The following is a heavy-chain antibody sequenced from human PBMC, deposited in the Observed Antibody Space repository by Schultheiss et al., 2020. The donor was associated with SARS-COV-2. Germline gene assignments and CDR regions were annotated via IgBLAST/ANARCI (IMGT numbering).Heavy chain of an antibody. J-gene: IGHJ4*02. CDR1: GFTFSNAW. CDR3: MLPPEIVVVPQY. CDR2: IKSKTDGGTT. Sequence: GGSLRLSCAASGFTFSNAWMSWVRQAPGKGLEWVGRIKSKTDGGTTDYAAPVKGRFTISRDDSKNTLYLQMNSLKTEDTAVYYCMLPPEIVVVPQYWGQGTLVTVSS. V-gene: IGHV3-15*01. D-gene: IGHD2-2*01.